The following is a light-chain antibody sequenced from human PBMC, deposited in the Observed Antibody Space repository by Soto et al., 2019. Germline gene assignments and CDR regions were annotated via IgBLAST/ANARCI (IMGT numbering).Light chain of an antibody. J-gene: IGKJ2*01. CDR3: QKYNSAPNT. CDR2: AAS. V-gene: IGKV1-27*01. Sequence: DIQMTQSPSSLSASVGDRVTITCRASQDISNYLAWYQQKPGKVPKVVIYAASTLQTGVESRFSGSGFGTVFTLTINSLQPEDVATYYCQKYNSAPNTFGRGTRLEIK. CDR1: QDISNY.